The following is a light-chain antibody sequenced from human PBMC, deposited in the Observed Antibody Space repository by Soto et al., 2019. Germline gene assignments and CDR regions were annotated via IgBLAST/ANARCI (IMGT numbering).Light chain of an antibody. J-gene: IGKJ3*01. V-gene: IGKV4-1*01. CDR3: QQYSSVPFS. CDR2: WAS. Sequence: DIVMTQSPDSLAVSLGERATINCKSSQSVLYSSDNNNYLAWYQQKPGQPPKLLVYWASTRESGVPDRFSGSGSGTDFTLTISSLQAEDVAVYYCQQYSSVPFSFGPGTKVDIK. CDR1: QSVLYSSDNNNY.